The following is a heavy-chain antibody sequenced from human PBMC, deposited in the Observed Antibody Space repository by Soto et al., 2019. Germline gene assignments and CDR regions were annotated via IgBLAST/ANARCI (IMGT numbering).Heavy chain of an antibody. CDR1: GGSFSGYY. CDR3: ARGGGLGSPEYSGYGIDY. CDR2: INHSGST. Sequence: QVQLQQWGAGLLKPSETLSLTCAVYGGSFSGYYWSWIRQPPGKGLEWIGEINHSGSTNYNPSLNSRVTIAVDTSKSQFSLKLSSVTAADTAVYYCARGGGLGSPEYSGYGIDYWGQGTLVTVSS. J-gene: IGHJ4*02. V-gene: IGHV4-34*01. D-gene: IGHD5-12*01.